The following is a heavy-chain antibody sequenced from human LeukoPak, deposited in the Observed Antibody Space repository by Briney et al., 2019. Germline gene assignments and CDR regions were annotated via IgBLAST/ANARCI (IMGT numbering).Heavy chain of an antibody. D-gene: IGHD3-22*01. V-gene: IGHV1-69*06. J-gene: IGHJ4*02. CDR1: GGTFSSYA. CDR2: IIPIFGTA. Sequence: GASVKVSCKASGGTFSSYAISWVRQAPGQGLEWMGGIIPIFGTANYAQKFQGRVTITADKSTSTAYMELNSLRAEDTAVYYCAKDLYDSSGYYLYFDYWGQGTLVTVSS. CDR3: AKDLYDSSGYYLYFDY.